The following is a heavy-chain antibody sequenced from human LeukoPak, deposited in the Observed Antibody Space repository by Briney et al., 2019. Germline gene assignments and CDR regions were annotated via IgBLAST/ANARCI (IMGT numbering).Heavy chain of an antibody. Sequence: SETLSLTCTVSGGSVSGYYWSWMRQPPGKGLEWIGYGYYSGSTNKNPSLKSRVTISVDTSKNQFSLKLSSVTAADTAVYYCARSSRDGYVDAFDIWGQGTMVTVSS. CDR3: ARSSRDGYVDAFDI. J-gene: IGHJ3*02. D-gene: IGHD5-24*01. V-gene: IGHV4-59*08. CDR1: GGSVSGYY. CDR2: GYYSGST.